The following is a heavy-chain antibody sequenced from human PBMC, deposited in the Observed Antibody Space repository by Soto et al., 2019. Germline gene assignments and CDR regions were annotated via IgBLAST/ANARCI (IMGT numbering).Heavy chain of an antibody. CDR3: ARGDTAMAPYYFDY. V-gene: IGHV5-51*01. CDR1: GGSVTSYW. J-gene: IGHJ4*02. D-gene: IGHD5-18*01. CDR2: IYPGGSET. Sequence: SGKGCGGSVTSYWSAWVRKMNGKGLEWMGIIYPGGSETRYSPSFQGQVTISADKSINTAYLQWSSLRASDTAMYYCARGDTAMAPYYFDYWGQGTLVTVSS.